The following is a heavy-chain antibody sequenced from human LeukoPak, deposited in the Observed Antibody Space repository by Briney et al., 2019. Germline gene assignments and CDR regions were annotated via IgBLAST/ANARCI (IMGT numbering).Heavy chain of an antibody. CDR3: ARVAYSSSWYGGWFDP. V-gene: IGHV6-1*01. Sequence: SQTLSLTCAISGDSVSSNSAAWNWIRQSPSRGLEWLGRTYYRSKWYNDYAVSVKSRITINPDTSKNQFSLQLNSVAPEDTAVYYCARVAYSSSWYGGWFDPWGQGTLVTVSS. J-gene: IGHJ5*02. CDR2: TYYRSKWYN. CDR1: GDSVSSNSAA. D-gene: IGHD6-13*01.